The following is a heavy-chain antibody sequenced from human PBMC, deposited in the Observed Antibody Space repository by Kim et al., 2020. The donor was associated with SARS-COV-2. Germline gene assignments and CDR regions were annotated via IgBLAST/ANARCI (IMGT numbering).Heavy chain of an antibody. D-gene: IGHD6-13*01. CDR3: ARVGGSSWSQGMDV. J-gene: IGHJ6*02. Sequence: ADSVKGRFTISRDNSKNTLYLQMNSLRAEDTAVYYCARVGGSSWSQGMDVWGQGTTVTVSS. V-gene: IGHV3-30*07.